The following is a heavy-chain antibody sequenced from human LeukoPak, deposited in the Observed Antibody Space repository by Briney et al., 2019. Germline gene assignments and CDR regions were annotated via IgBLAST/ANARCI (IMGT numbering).Heavy chain of an antibody. CDR3: AKERATTTSFDY. D-gene: IGHD4-11*01. J-gene: IGHJ4*02. CDR1: GFTFSSFP. CDR2: IGGNGGGT. V-gene: IGHV3-23*01. Sequence: GGSLRLSCAASGFTFSSFPMSWVRQAPGTGLEWGSIIGGNGGGTYYADSVKGRFTISRDNSKNTLYLQMNSLKAEDTAVYFCAKERATTTSFDYWGQGTLVTVSS.